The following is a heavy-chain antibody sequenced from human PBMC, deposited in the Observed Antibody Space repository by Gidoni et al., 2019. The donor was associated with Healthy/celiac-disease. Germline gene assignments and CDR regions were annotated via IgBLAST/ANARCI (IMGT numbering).Heavy chain of an antibody. CDR3: AADDIVVVVAATRNLNYYYYYGMDV. CDR2: IIPIFGTA. V-gene: IGHV1-69*06. J-gene: IGHJ6*02. Sequence: QVQLVQSGAEVKKPGSSVKVSCKASAGTFSSYAISWVLQSPGQGLEWMGGIIPIFGTANDAQKFQGRVTITADKSTSTAYMELSSLRSEDTAVYYCAADDIVVVVAATRNLNYYYYYGMDVWGQGTTVTVSS. CDR1: AGTFSSYA. D-gene: IGHD2-15*01.